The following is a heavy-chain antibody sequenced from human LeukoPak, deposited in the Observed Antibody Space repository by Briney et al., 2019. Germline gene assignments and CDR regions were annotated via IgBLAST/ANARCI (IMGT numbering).Heavy chain of an antibody. D-gene: IGHD3-16*01. V-gene: IGHV4-39*01. CDR1: GGSISSSSYY. CDR3: AEGVYYFDY. Sequence: ASETLSLTCTVSGGSISSSSYYWGWIRQPPGKGLEWIGSIYYSGSTYYNPSSKSRVTISVDTSKNQFSLKLSSVTAADTAVYYCAEGVYYFDYWGQGTLVTVSS. CDR2: IYYSGST. J-gene: IGHJ4*02.